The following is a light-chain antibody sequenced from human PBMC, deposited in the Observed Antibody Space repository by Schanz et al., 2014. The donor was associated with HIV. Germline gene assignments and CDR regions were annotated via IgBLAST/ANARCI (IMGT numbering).Light chain of an antibody. CDR2: AAS. V-gene: IGKV1-9*01. CDR1: QGVSSN. Sequence: IQLTQSPSSLSASVGDRVTITCRASQGVSSNLAWYQQKPGKAPKLLIYAASTLQSGVPSSFSGSGSGTVFTLTINGLQPEDFATYYCQQGDTFPTFGQGTKLEI. J-gene: IGKJ2*01. CDR3: QQGDTFPT.